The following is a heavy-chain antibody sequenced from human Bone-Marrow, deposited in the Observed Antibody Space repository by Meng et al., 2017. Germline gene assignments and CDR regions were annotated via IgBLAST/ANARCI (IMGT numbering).Heavy chain of an antibody. CDR1: GGSISRGGYY. D-gene: IGHD3-22*01. Sequence: QVKLQESGPGLVKPSQTLSLTCTVSGGSISRGGYYWSWIRQHPGKGLEWIGYVYYSGTTDYNPSLKSRVTISADTSKNQFSLKLSAVTAADTAVYYCASTYYYDSTGPNWFGPWGQGTLVTVSS. J-gene: IGHJ5*02. CDR3: ASTYYYDSTGPNWFGP. V-gene: IGHV4-31*03. CDR2: VYYSGTT.